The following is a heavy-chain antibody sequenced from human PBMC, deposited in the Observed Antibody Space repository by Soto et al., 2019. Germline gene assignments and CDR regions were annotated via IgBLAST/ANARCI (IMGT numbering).Heavy chain of an antibody. Sequence: EVQLVESGGGLVQPGESLRLSCAASGFTFSGSAMHWVRQAPGKGLEWVGRIRSKPNNYATAYAASVKGRFSISRDDSKNTAYLQVNDLKTEDTAVYYCSGGQNDYNYYYYYPMDVWGRGTTVTVSS. CDR2: IRSKPNNYAT. D-gene: IGHD4-4*01. CDR3: SGGQNDYNYYYYYPMDV. CDR1: GFTFSGSA. V-gene: IGHV3-73*02. J-gene: IGHJ6*02.